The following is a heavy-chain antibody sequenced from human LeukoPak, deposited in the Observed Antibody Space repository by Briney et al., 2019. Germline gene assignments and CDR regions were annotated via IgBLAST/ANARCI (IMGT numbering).Heavy chain of an antibody. D-gene: IGHD3-16*02. CDR1: GGSFSGYY. Sequence: SETLSLTCAVYGGSFSGYYWSWIRQPPAKGLEWIGEINHSGSTNYNPSLKSRVTISVDTSKTQFSLTLSSVTAADTAVYYCARVPSDYDYVWGSYRSYPRYYFDYWGQGTLVTVSS. CDR3: ARVPSDYDYVWGSYRSYPRYYFDY. V-gene: IGHV4-34*01. CDR2: INHSGST. J-gene: IGHJ4*02.